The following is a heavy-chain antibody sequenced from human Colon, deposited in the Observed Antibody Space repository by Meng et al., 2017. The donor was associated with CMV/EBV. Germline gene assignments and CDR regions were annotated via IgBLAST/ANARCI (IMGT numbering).Heavy chain of an antibody. CDR2: IYPGDSVT. V-gene: IGHV5-51*01. CDR1: GYSFASYW. J-gene: IGHJ6*02. CDR3: ARLGYCTSSACKGYNYGMNV. Sequence: GESLKISCQGSGYSFASYWIAWVRQMPGKGLEWMGVIYPGDSVTRYNPSFEGQVTFSVDKSISSAYLQFNGLRASDTAIYYCARLGYCTSSACKGYNYGMNVWGQGTTVTVSS. D-gene: IGHD2-8*02.